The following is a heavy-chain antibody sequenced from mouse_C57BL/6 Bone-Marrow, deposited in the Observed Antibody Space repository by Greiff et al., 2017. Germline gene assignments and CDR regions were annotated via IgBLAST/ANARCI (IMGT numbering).Heavy chain of an antibody. CDR1: GYSFTSYY. J-gene: IGHJ4*01. CDR2: IYPGSGNT. V-gene: IGHV1-66*01. Sequence: QVQLQQSGPELVKPGASVKISCKASGYSFTSYYIHWVKQRPGQGLEWIGWIYPGSGNTEYNEKFKGKATLTADTSSSTAYMQLSSLTSEDSAVYYCARGGYYYAMDYWGQGTSVTVSS. CDR3: ARGGYYYAMDY.